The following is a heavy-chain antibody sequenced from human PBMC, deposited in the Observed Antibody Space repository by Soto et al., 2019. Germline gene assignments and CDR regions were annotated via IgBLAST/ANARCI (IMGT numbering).Heavy chain of an antibody. CDR3: ARGRVFGVVIKNYYGMDV. J-gene: IGHJ6*02. D-gene: IGHD3-3*01. CDR1: GGSFSGYY. Sequence: NPSETLSLTCAVYGGSFSGYYWSWIRQPPGKGLEWIGEINHSGSTNYNPSLKSRVTISVDTSKNQFSLKLSSVTAADTAVYYCARGRVFGVVIKNYYGMDVWGQGTTVTVSS. CDR2: INHSGST. V-gene: IGHV4-34*01.